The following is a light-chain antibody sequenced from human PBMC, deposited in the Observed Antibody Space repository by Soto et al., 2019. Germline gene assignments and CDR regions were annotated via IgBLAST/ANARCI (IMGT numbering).Light chain of an antibody. J-gene: IGKJ1*01. Sequence: IQMTQSPSSLSASVGDRVTITCRASQSISSYLNWYQQKPGKAPKLLIYSASRLQSGVPSRFSGSGSGTDFTLNISSLQPEDFATYYCQQSYSIPWTFGQGTKVEIK. CDR2: SAS. CDR3: QQSYSIPWT. V-gene: IGKV1-39*01. CDR1: QSISSY.